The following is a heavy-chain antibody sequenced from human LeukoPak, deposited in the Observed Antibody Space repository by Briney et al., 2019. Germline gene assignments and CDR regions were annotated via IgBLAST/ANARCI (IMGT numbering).Heavy chain of an antibody. CDR3: ARDRASGIAVAGTFWFDP. CDR2: ISSSSSYI. Sequence: GGSLRLSCAASGFTFSSYSMNWVRQAPGKGLVWVSSISSSSSYIYYADPVKGRFTISRDNAKNSLYLQMNSLRAEDTAVYYCARDRASGIAVAGTFWFDPWGQGTLVTVSS. CDR1: GFTFSSYS. D-gene: IGHD6-19*01. V-gene: IGHV3-21*01. J-gene: IGHJ5*02.